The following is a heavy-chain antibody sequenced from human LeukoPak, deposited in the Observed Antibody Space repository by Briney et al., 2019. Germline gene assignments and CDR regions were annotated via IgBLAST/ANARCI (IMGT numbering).Heavy chain of an antibody. V-gene: IGHV5-51*01. CDR1: GYSFTGYW. D-gene: IGHD3-10*01. Sequence: GESQKISFKGSGYSFTGYWIGWVRQMPGKGLEWMGIIYPGDSDTRYSPSFQGQVTISADKSISTAYLQWSSLEASDTAMYYCARYMRGHGEMKGRYYFDFWGQGTLVTVSS. J-gene: IGHJ4*02. CDR3: ARYMRGHGEMKGRYYFDF. CDR2: IYPGDSDT.